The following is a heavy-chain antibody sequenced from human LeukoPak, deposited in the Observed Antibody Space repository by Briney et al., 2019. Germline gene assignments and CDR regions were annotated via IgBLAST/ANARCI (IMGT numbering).Heavy chain of an antibody. Sequence: SETLSLTCTVSGGSISSYYCNWIRQPPGKVLEWIGYIYYIGSTNYNPSLKSRVTISVETSKNQFSLKLNSVTAADTAVYYCATGAGGWFDPWGQGTLVTVSS. V-gene: IGHV4-59*01. CDR3: ATGAGGWFDP. CDR1: GGSISSYY. CDR2: IYYIGST. J-gene: IGHJ5*02.